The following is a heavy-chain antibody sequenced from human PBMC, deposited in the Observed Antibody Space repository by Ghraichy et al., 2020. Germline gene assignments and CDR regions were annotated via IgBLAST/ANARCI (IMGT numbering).Heavy chain of an antibody. J-gene: IGHJ3*02. Sequence: GGSLRLSCAASGFTFSSHDMTWVRQAPGKGLEWVANIKKDGSETYYLDSVRGRFTISRDNAKNSLYLQMNSLRAEDTAVYYCARESVLTGMADDASAIWGQGTMVT. D-gene: IGHD3-9*01. CDR1: GFTFSSHD. CDR3: ARESVLTGMADDASAI. V-gene: IGHV3-7*03. CDR2: IKKDGSET.